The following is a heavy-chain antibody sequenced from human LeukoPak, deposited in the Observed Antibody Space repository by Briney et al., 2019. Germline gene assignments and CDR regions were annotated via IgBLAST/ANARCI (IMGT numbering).Heavy chain of an antibody. CDR1: GFTFSSYA. J-gene: IGHJ4*02. D-gene: IGHD2-15*01. Sequence: GGSLRLSCAASGFTFSSYAMSWVRQAPGKGLEWVSGISGSGVSTYYADSVKGRFTISRDNSKNTLYLQMNSLRVEDTAVYYCAKDLALVAATNYFDYWGQGTLVTVSS. CDR3: AKDLALVAATNYFDY. CDR2: ISGSGVST. V-gene: IGHV3-23*01.